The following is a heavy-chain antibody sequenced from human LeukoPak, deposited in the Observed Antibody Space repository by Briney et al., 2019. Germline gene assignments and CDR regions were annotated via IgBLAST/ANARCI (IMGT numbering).Heavy chain of an antibody. Sequence: SETLSLTCTVSGDSISTYYWSWIRQPPGKGLEWIGFINYSGSTNYNPSLKSRVTISVDTSKNQFSLKLSSVTAADTAVYYCASSLHYQPPNFDYWGQGTLVTVSS. J-gene: IGHJ4*02. CDR3: ASSLHYQPPNFDY. CDR1: GDSISTYY. D-gene: IGHD2-15*01. V-gene: IGHV4-59*01. CDR2: INYSGST.